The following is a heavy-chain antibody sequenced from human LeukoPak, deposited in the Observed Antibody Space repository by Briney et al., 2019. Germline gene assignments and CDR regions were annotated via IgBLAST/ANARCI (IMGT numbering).Heavy chain of an antibody. CDR1: GGSISSYY. V-gene: IGHV4-4*07. Sequence: SETLSLTCTVSGGSISSYYWSWIRQPAGKGLEWIGRIYTSGSTNYNPSLKSRVTMSVDTSKNQFSLKLSSVTAADTAVYYCNLQVGVVVPAAAFDYWGQGTLVTVSS. D-gene: IGHD2-2*01. J-gene: IGHJ4*02. CDR2: IYTSGST. CDR3: NLQVGVVVPAAAFDY.